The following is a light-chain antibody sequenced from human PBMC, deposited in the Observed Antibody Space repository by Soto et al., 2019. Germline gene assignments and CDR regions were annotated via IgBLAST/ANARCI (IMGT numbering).Light chain of an antibody. J-gene: IGKJ3*01. CDR2: GAS. CDR1: QSFSIGY. V-gene: IGKV3-20*01. CDR3: QQYGTSPFT. Sequence: EIVLTQSPGTLSLSPGERATLSCRASQSFSIGYLAWYQQKPGQAPRLLIYGASSRATGIPDRFSGSGSGTDFTLTISRLEPEDFAVYYCQQYGTSPFTFGPGTKVHIK.